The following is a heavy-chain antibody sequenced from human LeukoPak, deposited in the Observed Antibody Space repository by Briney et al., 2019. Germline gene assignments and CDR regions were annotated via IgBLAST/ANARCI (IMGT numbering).Heavy chain of an antibody. CDR2: INPNSGGT. V-gene: IGHV1-2*02. CDR1: GYTFTGYY. CDR3: ATGGYMDV. J-gene: IGHJ6*03. Sequence: GASVKVSCKASGYTFTGYYIHWVRQAPGQGLEWMGWINPNSGGTNYAQKFQGRVTMTEDTSTDTAYMELSSLRSEDTAVYYCATGGYMDVWGKGTTVTVSS.